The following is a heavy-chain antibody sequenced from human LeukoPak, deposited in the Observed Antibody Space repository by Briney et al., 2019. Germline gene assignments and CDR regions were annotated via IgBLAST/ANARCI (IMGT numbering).Heavy chain of an antibody. CDR2: ISSGCSTI. CDR3: ARGGHDYYGFDV. V-gene: IGHV3-48*02. CDR1: GFTFSTYS. J-gene: IGHJ6*02. Sequence: PGGSLRLSCEASGFTFSTYSMNWVRQAPGKGLEWVSYISSGCSTIYYADSVKGRFTISRDNAQNSLSLQMNSLRDEDTAVYYCARGGHDYYGFDVWGQGTTVTVSS.